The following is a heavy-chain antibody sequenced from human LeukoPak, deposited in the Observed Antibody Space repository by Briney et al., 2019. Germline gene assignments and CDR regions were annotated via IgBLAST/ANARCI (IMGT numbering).Heavy chain of an antibody. D-gene: IGHD3-16*01. V-gene: IGHV4-59*01. Sequence: PSETLSLTCTVSGGSISSYYWSWIRQPPGKGLEWIGYIYYSGSTNYNPSLKSRVTISVDTSKNQLSLKLSSVTAADTAVYYCARDGSRYATRGRFDPWGQGTLVTVSS. J-gene: IGHJ5*02. CDR1: GGSISSYY. CDR2: IYYSGST. CDR3: ARDGSRYATRGRFDP.